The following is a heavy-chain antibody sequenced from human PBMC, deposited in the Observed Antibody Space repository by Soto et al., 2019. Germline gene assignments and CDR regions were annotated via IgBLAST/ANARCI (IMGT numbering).Heavy chain of an antibody. CDR3: ARDRSIAEGSDYYYYMDV. J-gene: IGHJ6*03. CDR2: NYYSGST. Sequence: SETLSLTCTVSGGSISSYYWSWIRQPPGKGPEWIGYNYYSGSTNYNPSLKSRLTISVDTSKNQFSLKMSSVTAADTAVYYCARDRSIAEGSDYYYYMDVWGKGTTVTVSS. D-gene: IGHD6-6*01. CDR1: GGSISSYY. V-gene: IGHV4-59*01.